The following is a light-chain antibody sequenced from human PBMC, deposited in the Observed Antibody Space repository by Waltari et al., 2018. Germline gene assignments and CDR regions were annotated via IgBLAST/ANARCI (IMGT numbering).Light chain of an antibody. CDR3: QQRANWPPLT. CDR1: QSVSTF. J-gene: IGKJ4*01. Sequence: EIVLTQSPATLSLSPGERATLSCRASQSVSTFLAWYQQKPGQAPRLLIYHASNRATGISARFSGSGSGTDFTLTISSLEPEDFAVYYCQQRANWPPLTFGGGTKVEIK. CDR2: HAS. V-gene: IGKV3-11*01.